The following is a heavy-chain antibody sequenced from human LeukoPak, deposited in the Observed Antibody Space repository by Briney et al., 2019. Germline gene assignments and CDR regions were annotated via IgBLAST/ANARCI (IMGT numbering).Heavy chain of an antibody. D-gene: IGHD6-6*01. CDR2: IISDGSSA. V-gene: IGHV3-74*01. Sequence: PGGSLRLSCAASGFTFSSYWMHWVRQAPGKGLVWVSRIISDGSSASYADSVKGRFTISRDNAKNTLYLQINSLRAEDTAVYYCARGTWRSSIDYWGQGTLVTVSS. CDR1: GFTFSSYW. J-gene: IGHJ4*02. CDR3: ARGTWRSSIDY.